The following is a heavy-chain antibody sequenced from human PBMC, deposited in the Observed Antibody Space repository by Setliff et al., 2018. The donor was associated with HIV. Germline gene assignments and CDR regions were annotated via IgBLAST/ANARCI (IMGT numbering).Heavy chain of an antibody. CDR1: GYTFTSYA. CDR2: INAGNGNT. CDR3: ARGKGVGGVVITGGLDV. Sequence: ASVKVSCKASGYTFTSYAMHWVRQAPGQRLEWMAWINAGNGNTKYSQEFQDRVTITTDESTSTAYMELRSLTSEDTAVYYCARGKGVGGVVITGGLDVWGKGTTVTVSS. J-gene: IGHJ6*04. V-gene: IGHV1-3*03. D-gene: IGHD3-10*01.